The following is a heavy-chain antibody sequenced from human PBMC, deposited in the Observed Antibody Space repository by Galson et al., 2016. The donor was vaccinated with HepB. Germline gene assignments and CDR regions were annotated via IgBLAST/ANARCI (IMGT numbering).Heavy chain of an antibody. CDR1: GFTFRSYA. CDR3: AKDRGLGGGSRNDY. CDR2: ISGSGDNT. D-gene: IGHD2-15*01. J-gene: IGHJ4*02. Sequence: SLRLSCAASGFTFRSYAMSWVRQTPGKGLEWVSAISGSGDNTYYADSVKGRFTITRDNSKNTLYLQMNSLRADDAAVYYCAKDRGLGGGSRNDYWGQGTLVTVSS. V-gene: IGHV3-23*01.